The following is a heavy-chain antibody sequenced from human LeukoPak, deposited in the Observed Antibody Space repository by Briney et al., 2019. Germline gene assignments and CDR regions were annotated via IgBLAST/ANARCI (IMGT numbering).Heavy chain of an antibody. CDR1: GGTFSSYA. CDR2: IIPIFGTA. D-gene: IGHD2-2*01. CDR3: ARDGVVPAAIYYYYGMDV. J-gene: IGHJ6*02. Sequence: SVKVSCKASGGTFSSYAISWVRQAPGQGLEWMGGIIPIFGTANYAQKLQGRVTITADESTSTAYMELSSLRSEDTAVYYCARDGVVPAAIYYYYGMDVWGQGTTVTVSS. V-gene: IGHV1-69*13.